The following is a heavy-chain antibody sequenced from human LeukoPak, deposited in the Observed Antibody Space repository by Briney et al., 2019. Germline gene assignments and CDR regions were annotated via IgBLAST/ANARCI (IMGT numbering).Heavy chain of an antibody. D-gene: IGHD3-16*01. CDR2: IYPGDSDT. J-gene: IGHJ6*02. V-gene: IGHV5-51*01. CDR3: ARLGLSLGTYYYDYAMDL. Sequence: GESLKISCKGSGYSFTSYWIGWVRQMPGKGLEWMGIIYPGDSDTRYSPSLQGQVTISADKSISTAYLQWSSLKASDTAMYYRARLGLSLGTYYYDYAMDLWGPGTTVTVSS. CDR1: GYSFTSYW.